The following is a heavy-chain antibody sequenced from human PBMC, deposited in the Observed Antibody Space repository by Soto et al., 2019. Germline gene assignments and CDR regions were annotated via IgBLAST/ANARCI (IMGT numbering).Heavy chain of an antibody. V-gene: IGHV3-64*04. D-gene: IGHD3-22*01. CDR3: ATGHRXLTGLPAVITAPGSFDP. CDR1: GFTFNKYA. Sequence: PGGSLRLSCSASGFTFNKYAMHWVRQAPGTGLQDVSGISDTGGSTFHADSVKGRFTISRDNSENKLFLQMNSLRPEDSGVYYCATGHRXLTGLPAVITAPGSFDPWGPGAQVTVSS. J-gene: IGHJ5*01. CDR2: ISDTGGST.